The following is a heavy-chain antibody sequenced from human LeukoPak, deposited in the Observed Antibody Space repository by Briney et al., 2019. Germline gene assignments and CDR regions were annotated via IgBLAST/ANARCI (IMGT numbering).Heavy chain of an antibody. V-gene: IGHV4-39*07. CDR1: GDSITYFY. J-gene: IGHJ4*02. Sequence: PSETLSLTCSVSGDSITYFYWGWIRQPPGKGLEWSGSIYYSGSTYYNPSLKSGVTISVDTPKNQFSLKLSSVTAADTAVYYCARDRLGSQLVPRFDYWGQGTLVTVSS. CDR3: ARDRLGSQLVPRFDY. CDR2: IYYSGST. D-gene: IGHD6-6*01.